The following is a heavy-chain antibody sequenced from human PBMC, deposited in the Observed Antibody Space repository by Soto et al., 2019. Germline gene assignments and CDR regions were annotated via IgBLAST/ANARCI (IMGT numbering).Heavy chain of an antibody. CDR3: ARAQLWFGGHYFDY. V-gene: IGHV4-30-4*01. D-gene: IGHD5-18*01. CDR1: GGSISSGDYY. J-gene: IGHJ4*02. CDR2: IYYSGST. Sequence: TLSLTCTVSGGSISSGDYYWSWIRQPPGKGLEWIGYIYYSGSTYYNPSLKSRVTISVDTSKNQFSLKLSSVTAADTAVYYCARAQLWFGGHYFDYWGQGTLVTVSS.